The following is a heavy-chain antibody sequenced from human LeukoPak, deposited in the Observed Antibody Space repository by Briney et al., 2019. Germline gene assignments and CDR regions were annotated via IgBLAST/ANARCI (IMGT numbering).Heavy chain of an antibody. V-gene: IGHV1-69*06. CDR1: GGILSTYA. D-gene: IGHD3-10*01. CDR2: IITRFNTA. Sequence: SVPVSCQASGGILSTYAISWVRQATGPGLEWMGGIITRFNTANYAKKFHGRDTITADRSTRTTYMELSSLRFEDTAVYYCSLHDSGSYYTPPLDFWGQGTLVTVSS. CDR3: SLHDSGSYYTPPLDF. J-gene: IGHJ4*02.